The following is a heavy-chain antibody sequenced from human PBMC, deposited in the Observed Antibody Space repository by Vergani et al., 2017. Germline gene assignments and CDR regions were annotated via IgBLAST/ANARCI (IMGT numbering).Heavy chain of an antibody. CDR1: GFTFDDYT. J-gene: IGHJ3*02. Sequence: EVQLVESGGVVVQPGGSLRLSCAASGFTFDDYTMHWVRQAPGKGLEWVSLISWDGGSTYYADSVKGRFTISRDNSKNYLYLQMNSLRTEDTALYYCAKDXAGYYYDSSGYTDAFDIWGQGTMVTVSS. CDR2: ISWDGGST. CDR3: AKDXAGYYYDSSGYTDAFDI. D-gene: IGHD3-22*01. V-gene: IGHV3-43*01.